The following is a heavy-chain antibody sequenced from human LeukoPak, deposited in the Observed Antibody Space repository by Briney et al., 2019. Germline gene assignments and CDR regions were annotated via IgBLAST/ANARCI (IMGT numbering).Heavy chain of an antibody. CDR1: GYTFTSYG. J-gene: IGHJ4*02. V-gene: IGHV1-18*01. D-gene: IGHD4-17*01. CDR3: AKDSDYGRLMDY. Sequence: ASVKVSCKASGYTFTSYGITWVRQAPGQGLEWMGWISAYDGKKNFAQKLQGRVTMTTDTSTSTAFMELRSLRSDDTAVCYCAKDSDYGRLMDYWGQGTLVTVSS. CDR2: ISAYDGKK.